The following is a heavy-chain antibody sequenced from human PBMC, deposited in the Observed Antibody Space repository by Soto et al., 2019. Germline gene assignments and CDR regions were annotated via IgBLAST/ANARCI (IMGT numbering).Heavy chain of an antibody. CDR1: GYSFTSYW. D-gene: IGHD1-26*01. V-gene: IGHV5-10-1*01. J-gene: IGHJ3*02. CDR3: TRRAMGAFVN. Sequence: ESLNISCKGSGYSFTSYWNSGVSQMPGKGLEGMVRIDPSDSYTNYSPSFQGNVTISADKSISTSYLQWSSLTTPDTAMYYCTRRAMGAFVNWGEGTMVTDSS. CDR2: IDPSDSYT.